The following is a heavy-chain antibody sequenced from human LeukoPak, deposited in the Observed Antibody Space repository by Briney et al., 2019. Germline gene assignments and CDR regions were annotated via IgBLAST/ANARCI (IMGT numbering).Heavy chain of an antibody. CDR2: IYYSGST. Sequence: SETLSPTCTVSGGSISSYYWSWIRQPPGKGLEWIGYIYYSGSTNYNPSLKSRVTISVDTSKNQFSLKLSSVTAADTAVYYCARLNPRTGDAFDIWGQGTMVTVSS. CDR1: GGSISSYY. J-gene: IGHJ3*02. D-gene: IGHD3-10*01. CDR3: ARLNPRTGDAFDI. V-gene: IGHV4-59*01.